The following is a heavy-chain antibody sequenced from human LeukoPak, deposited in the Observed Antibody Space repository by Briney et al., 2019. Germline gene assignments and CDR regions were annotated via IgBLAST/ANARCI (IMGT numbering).Heavy chain of an antibody. Sequence: SGRSLRLSCAASGFTFSSCGMHWVRQAPGKGLEWVAVISYDGSNKYYADSVKGRFTISRDNSKNTLYLQINSLRAEDTAVYYCAKAKYSSGWDYYYYGMDVWGQGTTVTVSS. V-gene: IGHV3-30*18. CDR3: AKAKYSSGWDYYYYGMDV. J-gene: IGHJ6*02. CDR1: GFTFSSCG. D-gene: IGHD6-19*01. CDR2: ISYDGSNK.